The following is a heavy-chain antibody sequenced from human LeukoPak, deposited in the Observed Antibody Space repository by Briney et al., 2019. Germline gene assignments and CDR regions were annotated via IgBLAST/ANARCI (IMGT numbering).Heavy chain of an antibody. CDR2: IESKIDGGST. CDR3: TTVSPYGDYLYYFDF. J-gene: IGHJ4*02. D-gene: IGHD4-17*01. Sequence: GGSLRLSCVASGITLSNAWMTWVRQAPGKGLEWVGRIESKIDGGSTDYAAAVKGIFTISRDDSKNILFLHMNGLNTEDTAVYYCTTVSPYGDYLYYFDFWGLGTLVTVSS. V-gene: IGHV3-15*04. CDR1: GITLSNAW.